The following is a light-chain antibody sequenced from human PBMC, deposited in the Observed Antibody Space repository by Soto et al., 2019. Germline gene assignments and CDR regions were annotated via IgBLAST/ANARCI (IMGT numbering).Light chain of an antibody. CDR1: ISDIGGYNF. Sequence: QSALTQPASVSGSPGQSITISFTGTISDIGGYNFISWYQHHPGKAPKLVIYDVNNRPSGISYRFSGSKSGNTASLTISGLQAEDEADYYCASYTRTTTLVFGGGTKLTVL. CDR2: DVN. V-gene: IGLV2-14*01. J-gene: IGLJ2*01. CDR3: ASYTRTTTLV.